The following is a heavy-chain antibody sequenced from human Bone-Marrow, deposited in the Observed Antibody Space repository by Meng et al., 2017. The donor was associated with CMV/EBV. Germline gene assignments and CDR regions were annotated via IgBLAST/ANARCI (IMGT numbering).Heavy chain of an antibody. CDR1: GFIVSDYG. V-gene: IGHV3-74*01. CDR3: VRGAMCSSTSCYKYYYYGMDV. CDR2: ISSDGSST. J-gene: IGHJ6*02. D-gene: IGHD2-2*02. Sequence: SCAESGFIVSDYGMCWVRQAPGKGLVWVSRISSDGSSTRSYADSVKGRFTISRDNAKNTLYLQMNSLRAEDTAVYYCVRGAMCSSTSCYKYYYYGMDVWGQGTTVTVSS.